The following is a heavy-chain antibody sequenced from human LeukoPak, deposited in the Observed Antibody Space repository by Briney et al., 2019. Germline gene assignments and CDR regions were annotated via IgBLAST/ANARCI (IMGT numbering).Heavy chain of an antibody. V-gene: IGHV4-59*01. Sequence: PSETLSLTCTVSGGSISSYYWSWVRQPPGKGLEWIGYIYYSGSTNYNPSLKSRVTISVDTSKNQFSLKLSSVTAADTAVYYCARDSGWFNWFDPWGQGTLVTVSS. J-gene: IGHJ5*02. CDR2: IYYSGST. CDR3: ARDSGWFNWFDP. CDR1: GGSISSYY. D-gene: IGHD6-19*01.